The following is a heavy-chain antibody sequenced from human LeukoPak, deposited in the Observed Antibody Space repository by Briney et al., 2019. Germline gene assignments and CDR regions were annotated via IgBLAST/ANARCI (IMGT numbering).Heavy chain of an antibody. V-gene: IGHV3-23*01. J-gene: IGHJ3*02. Sequence: GGSLRLSCAASGFPFSSHAMTWVRQSPGKGLECLSVISGSGGTTYYADSVKGRFTISRDHSKNTLYLEMNSLTAEDTAVYFCAKGKINHEYAFDMWGQGTMVTVSS. CDR1: GFPFSSHA. CDR2: ISGSGGTT. CDR3: AKGKINHEYAFDM.